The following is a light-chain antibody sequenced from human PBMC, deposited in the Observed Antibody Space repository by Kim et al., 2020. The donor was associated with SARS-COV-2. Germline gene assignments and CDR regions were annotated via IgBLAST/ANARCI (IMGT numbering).Light chain of an antibody. CDR2: GAS. Sequence: PGGRATLSCRASQTISNSYLAWYQQKRGQAPRLVMYGASRRAADIPDRFSGSGSGTDFTLTITRLEAEDFAVYYCQQYGDSPRTFGQGTRVEIK. CDR3: QQYGDSPRT. CDR1: QTISNSY. J-gene: IGKJ1*01. V-gene: IGKV3-20*01.